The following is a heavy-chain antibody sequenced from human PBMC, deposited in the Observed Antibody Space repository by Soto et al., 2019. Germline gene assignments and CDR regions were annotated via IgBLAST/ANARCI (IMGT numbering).Heavy chain of an antibody. V-gene: IGHV4-38-2*01. CDR2: IYHSGST. D-gene: IGHD3-22*01. Sequence: SETLSLTCAVSGYSISSGYYWGWIRQPPGKGLEWIGSIYHSGSTYYNPSLKSRATISVDTSKNQFSLKLSSVTAADTAVYYCASAGIILRSSGYYYVTNDAFDIWGQGTMVTVSS. CDR3: ASAGIILRSSGYYYVTNDAFDI. J-gene: IGHJ3*02. CDR1: GYSISSGYY.